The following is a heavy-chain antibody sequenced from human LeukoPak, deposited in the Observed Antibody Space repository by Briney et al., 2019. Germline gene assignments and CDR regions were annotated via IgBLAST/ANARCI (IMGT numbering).Heavy chain of an antibody. D-gene: IGHD5-12*01. CDR3: ARVVGGYSGYDLYYFDY. V-gene: IGHV3-23*01. Sequence: GGSLRLSCAASGFTFSSYAMSWVRQAPGKGLEWVSGISGSGGSTYYADSVKGRFTISRDNSKNTLYLQMNSLRAEDTAVYYCARVVGGYSGYDLYYFDYWGQGTLVTVSS. CDR1: GFTFSSYA. CDR2: ISGSGGST. J-gene: IGHJ4*02.